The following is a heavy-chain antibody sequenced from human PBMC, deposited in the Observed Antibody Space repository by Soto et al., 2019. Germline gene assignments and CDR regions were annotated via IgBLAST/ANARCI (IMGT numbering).Heavy chain of an antibody. CDR1: GGSVSSSGSHY. CDR2: MYHSGST. Sequence: QLHLQESGPGLVKPSETLSLTCTVSGGSVSSSGSHYWGWIRQPPGQGLEWIGSMYHSGSTYYNPSLKGRVTISVDTSKNQFSLELNSVTAADTAIYYCARAPDSWGQGTLVTVSS. CDR3: ARAPDS. V-gene: IGHV4-39*01. J-gene: IGHJ4*02.